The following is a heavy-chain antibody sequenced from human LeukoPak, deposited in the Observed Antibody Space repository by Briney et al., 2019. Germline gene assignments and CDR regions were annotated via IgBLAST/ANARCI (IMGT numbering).Heavy chain of an antibody. Sequence: VSVKVSCKASGYSFTTYGMHWVRQAPGQRLEWMGWINAANDNTKSPQKFQGRVTITRDTSASTAYMELSSLRPEDTAVYYCAREYYYGSGSYSDCWGQGTLVTVSS. CDR1: GYSFTTYG. V-gene: IGHV1-3*01. D-gene: IGHD3-10*01. CDR2: INAANDNT. CDR3: AREYYYGSGSYSDC. J-gene: IGHJ4*02.